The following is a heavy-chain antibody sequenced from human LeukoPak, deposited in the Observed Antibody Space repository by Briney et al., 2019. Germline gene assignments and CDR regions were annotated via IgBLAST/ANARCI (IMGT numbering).Heavy chain of an antibody. V-gene: IGHV3-7*01. CDR3: ARGGYSFDY. CDR2: LHADGNEK. CDR1: DFVFSDYW. J-gene: IGHJ4*02. Sequence: QAGGSLRLSCVASDFVFSDYWMSWVRQAPGKGLEWVARLHADGNEKYFVHSVKGRFTVSRDNAKNSLYLQMNSLRVEDTAVYYCARGGYSFDYLGQGTLVTVSS. D-gene: IGHD5-12*01.